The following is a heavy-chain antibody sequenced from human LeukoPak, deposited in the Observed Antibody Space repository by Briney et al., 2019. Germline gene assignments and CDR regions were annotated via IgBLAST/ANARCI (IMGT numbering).Heavy chain of an antibody. D-gene: IGHD2-15*01. Sequence: SETLSLTCAVYGGSFSGYYWSWIRQPPGKGLEWIGEINHSGSTNYNPSLKSRVTISVDTSKNQFSLKLSSVTAADTAVYYCARHGSMVAVDYWGQGTLVTVSS. CDR3: ARHGSMVAVDY. CDR2: INHSGST. V-gene: IGHV4-34*01. J-gene: IGHJ4*02. CDR1: GGSFSGYY.